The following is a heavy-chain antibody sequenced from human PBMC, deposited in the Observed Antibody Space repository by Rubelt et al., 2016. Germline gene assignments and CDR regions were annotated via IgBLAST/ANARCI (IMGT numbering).Heavy chain of an antibody. V-gene: IGHV1-46*01. CDR3: ATDRGY. Sequence: QVQLVQSGAEVKKPGASVKVSCKASGYTFTSYGISWVRQAPGQGLEWMGIVNPSGGSTSYAQKFQGRVTMTRDTSTSTAYMELSSLRSEDTAVYYCATDRGYWGQGTLVTVSS. CDR2: VNPSGGST. J-gene: IGHJ4*02. CDR1: GYTFTSYG.